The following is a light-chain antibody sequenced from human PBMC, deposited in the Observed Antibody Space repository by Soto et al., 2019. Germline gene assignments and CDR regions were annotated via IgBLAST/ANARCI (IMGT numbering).Light chain of an antibody. CDR1: QDVGGY. Sequence: EIVLTQSPATLSLSPGDRATLSCRASQDVGGYLSWFQQKPGQAPRLLIYDASIRAPGIPARFSGSGSGTDFTLTISSLEPEDFAVYYCQQRSNWPPMYTFGQGTKVDI. CDR3: QQRSNWPPMYT. V-gene: IGKV3-11*01. CDR2: DAS. J-gene: IGKJ2*01.